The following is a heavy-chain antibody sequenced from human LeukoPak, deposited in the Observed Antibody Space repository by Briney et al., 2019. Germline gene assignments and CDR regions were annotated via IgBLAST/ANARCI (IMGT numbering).Heavy chain of an antibody. CDR2: IGTAGDT. CDR3: ARGQQSGDFDY. CDR1: GFTFSSYD. D-gene: IGHD3-10*01. V-gene: IGHV3-13*01. J-gene: IGHJ4*02. Sequence: GGSLRLSCAASGFTFSSYDMHWVRQATGKGLEWVSAIGTAGDTYYPGSVKGRFTISRENAKNSLYLQMNSLRAGDTAVYYCARGQQSGDFDYWGQGTLVTVSS.